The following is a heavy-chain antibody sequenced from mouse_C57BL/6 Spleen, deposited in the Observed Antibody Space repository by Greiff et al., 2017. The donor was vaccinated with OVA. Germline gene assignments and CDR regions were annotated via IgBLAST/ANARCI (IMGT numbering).Heavy chain of an antibody. D-gene: IGHD1-1*01. V-gene: IGHV1-54*01. Sequence: VKLQQSGAELVRPGTSVKVSCKASGYAFTNYLIEWVKQRPGQGLEWIGVINPGSGGTNYNEKFKGKATLTADKSSSTAYMQLSSLTSEDSAVYYCARSVITTVVARDWWYFDVWGTGTTVTVSS. CDR2: INPGSGGT. CDR1: GYAFTNYL. J-gene: IGHJ1*03. CDR3: ARSVITTVVARDWWYFDV.